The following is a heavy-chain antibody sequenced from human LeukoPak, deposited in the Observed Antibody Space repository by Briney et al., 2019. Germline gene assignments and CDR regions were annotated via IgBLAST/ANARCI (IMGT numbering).Heavy chain of an antibody. D-gene: IGHD4-17*01. CDR3: ASGSLYGDFGY. CDR1: GFTFSSYG. V-gene: IGHV3-30*03. CDR2: ISYDGSNK. J-gene: IGHJ4*02. Sequence: PGGSLRLSCAASGFTFSSYGMHWVRQAPGKGLEWVAVISYDGSNKYYADSVKGRFTISRDNSKNTLYLQMNSLRAEDTAVYYCASGSLYGDFGYWGQGTLVTVSS.